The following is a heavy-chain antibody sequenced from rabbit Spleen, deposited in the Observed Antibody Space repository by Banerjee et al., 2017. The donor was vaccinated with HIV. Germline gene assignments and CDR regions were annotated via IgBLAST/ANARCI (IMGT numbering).Heavy chain of an antibody. Sequence: QEQLVESGGGLVQPGGSLKLSCKASGFDFSGYYLSWVRQAPGKGLEWIACIDAGVKGTTYYASWAKGRFAVSKTSPTTVTLQMTSLTAADMATYFCARDGSGWGANFNLWGPGTLVTVS. CDR1: GFDFSGYYL. V-gene: IGHV1S45*01. J-gene: IGHJ4*01. D-gene: IGHD4-1*01. CDR2: IDAGVKGTT. CDR3: ARDGSGWGANFNL.